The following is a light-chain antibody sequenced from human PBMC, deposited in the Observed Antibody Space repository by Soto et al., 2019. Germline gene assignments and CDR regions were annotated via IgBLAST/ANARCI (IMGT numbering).Light chain of an antibody. CDR2: DVS. Sequence: QLVLTQPRSVSGSPGQSVTISCTGTSSDVGGYNYVSWYQQHPGKAPKLMIYDVSKRPSGVPDRFSGSKSGNTASLTISGLQAEDEADYYCCSYAGRYSWVFGGGTQLTVL. CDR1: SSDVGGYNY. V-gene: IGLV2-11*01. J-gene: IGLJ3*02. CDR3: CSYAGRYSWV.